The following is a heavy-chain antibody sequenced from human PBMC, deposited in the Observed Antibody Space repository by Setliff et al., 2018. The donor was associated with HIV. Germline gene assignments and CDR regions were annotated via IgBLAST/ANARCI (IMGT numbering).Heavy chain of an antibody. Sequence: SETLSLTCTVPGDSISSNYWTWIRQPPGKGLEYIGYVYYTGSTNYNPSLKNRVTISIDTFKNQFSLKLRSVTAADTAVYYCARGNRVFDYWGQGALVTVSS. CDR1: GDSISSNY. CDR3: ARGNRVFDY. J-gene: IGHJ4*02. V-gene: IGHV4-59*01. CDR2: VYYTGST. D-gene: IGHD3-3*01.